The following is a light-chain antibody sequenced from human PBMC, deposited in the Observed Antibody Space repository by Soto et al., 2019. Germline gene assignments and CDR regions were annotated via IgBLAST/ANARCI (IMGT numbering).Light chain of an antibody. CDR1: QSVSATY. Sequence: ETVLTQSPGTLSLSPGERVTLSCRTSQSVSATYLAWYQQRPGQAPRLLIYGASNRATGIPDRFTGSTSGTVFPLTISSLEPEDFAVYYCQLYGGSPLYTFGQGTKLEIK. CDR3: QLYGGSPLYT. CDR2: GAS. J-gene: IGKJ2*01. V-gene: IGKV3-20*01.